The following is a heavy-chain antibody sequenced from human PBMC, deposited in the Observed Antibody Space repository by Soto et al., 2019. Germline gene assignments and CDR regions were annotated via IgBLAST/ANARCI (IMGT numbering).Heavy chain of an antibody. Sequence: PSETLSLTCTVSGGSVSSGSYYWSWIRQPPGKGLEWIGYIYYSGSTNYNPSLKSRVTISVDTSKNQFSLKLSPVTAADTAVYYCARSSHYYDSSGFDYWGQGTLVTVSS. D-gene: IGHD3-22*01. CDR3: ARSSHYYDSSGFDY. V-gene: IGHV4-61*01. CDR1: GGSVSSGSYY. CDR2: IYYSGST. J-gene: IGHJ4*02.